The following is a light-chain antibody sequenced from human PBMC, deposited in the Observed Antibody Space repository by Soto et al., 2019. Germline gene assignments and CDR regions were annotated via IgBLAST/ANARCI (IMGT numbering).Light chain of an antibody. CDR3: QQYGSSPPWT. CDR1: QSVSSNY. V-gene: IGKV3-20*01. CDR2: GAS. J-gene: IGKJ1*01. Sequence: EIVVTQSPGTLSLSPGERATLSCRASQSVSSNYLVWYQQRPGQAPRLLIHGASSRATGIPDRFSGSGSGTDFTLTISRLEPEDFAVYYCQQYGSSPPWTFGQGTKVEIK.